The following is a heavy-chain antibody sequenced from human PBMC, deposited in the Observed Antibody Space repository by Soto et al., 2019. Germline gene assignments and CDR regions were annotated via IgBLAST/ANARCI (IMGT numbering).Heavy chain of an antibody. Sequence: QVQLQQWGAGLLKPSETLSLTCAVYGGSFSGYYWSWIRQPPGKGLEWIGEINHSGSTNYNPSLKSRVTISVDTSKNQFSLKLSSVTAADTAVYYCARGQTITTIDYWGQGTLVTVSS. V-gene: IGHV4-34*01. CDR1: GGSFSGYY. J-gene: IGHJ4*02. CDR2: INHSGST. CDR3: ARGQTITTIDY. D-gene: IGHD3-10*01.